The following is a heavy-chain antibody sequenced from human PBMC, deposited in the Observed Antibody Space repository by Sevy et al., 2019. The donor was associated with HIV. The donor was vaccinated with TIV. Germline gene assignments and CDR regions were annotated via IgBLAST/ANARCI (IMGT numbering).Heavy chain of an antibody. V-gene: IGHV3-23*01. CDR3: AKTGNGRYELVY. D-gene: IGHD6-19*01. CDR1: GFTFSSYA. J-gene: IGHJ4*02. Sequence: GGSLRLSCAASGFTFSSYAMDWVRQAPGKGLEWVSTISGSRETTYYADSVKGCFTISRDHSQNTVFLQLNSLRAEDTAAYYCAKTGNGRYELVYWGRGTLVTDSS. CDR2: ISGSRETT.